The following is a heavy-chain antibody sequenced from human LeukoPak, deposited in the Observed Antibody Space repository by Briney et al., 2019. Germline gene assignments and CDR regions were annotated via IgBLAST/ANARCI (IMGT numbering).Heavy chain of an antibody. CDR3: AKSPSSSCYTGCD. J-gene: IGHJ4*02. V-gene: IGHV3-23*01. CDR2: ISGSCGST. Sequence: GGSLRLSCAPSGFTFSSYAMICVPQAPGKGREWVSSISGSCGSTYYADSVQGRFTISRDNSKNTLYLQMNSLRAEDTAVYYCAKSPSSSCYTGCDWGQGTLVTVSS. CDR1: GFTFSSYA. D-gene: IGHD6-13*01.